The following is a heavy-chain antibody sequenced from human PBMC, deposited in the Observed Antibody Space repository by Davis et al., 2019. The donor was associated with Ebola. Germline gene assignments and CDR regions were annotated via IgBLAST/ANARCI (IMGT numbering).Heavy chain of an antibody. CDR1: GFTFSRYW. J-gene: IGHJ4*02. CDR3: ARRSSQALD. D-gene: IGHD1-1*01. Sequence: GGSLRLSCAASGFTFSRYWMSWVRQAPGKGLEWVVNIKQDGSEKYYVDSVKGRFTISRDNAKNSLYLQMNSLKAEDTAVYYCARRSSQALDWGQGTLVTVSS. V-gene: IGHV3-7*01. CDR2: IKQDGSEK.